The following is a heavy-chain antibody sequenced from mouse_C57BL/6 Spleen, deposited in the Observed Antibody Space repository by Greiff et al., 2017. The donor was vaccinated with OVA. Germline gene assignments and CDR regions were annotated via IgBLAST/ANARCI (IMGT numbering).Heavy chain of an antibody. J-gene: IGHJ3*01. Sequence: EVQLQQSGPELVKPGASVKISCKASGYTFTDYYMNWVKQSHGKSLEWIGDINPNNGGTSYNQKFKGKATLTVDKSSSTAYMELRSLTSEDSAVYYCARGDSSGYGRAWFAYWGQGTLVTVSA. CDR3: ARGDSSGYGRAWFAY. V-gene: IGHV1-26*01. D-gene: IGHD3-2*02. CDR1: GYTFTDYY. CDR2: INPNNGGT.